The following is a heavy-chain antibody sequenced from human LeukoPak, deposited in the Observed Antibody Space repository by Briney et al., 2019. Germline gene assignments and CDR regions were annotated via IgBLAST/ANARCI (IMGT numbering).Heavy chain of an antibody. CDR3: ARLAILGGTDFDY. V-gene: IGHV4-59*01. CDR2: IYYSGST. J-gene: IGHJ4*02. Sequence: SETLSLTCTVSGGSISSYYWSWIRQPPGKGLEWLGYIYYSGSTNYNPSLKSRVTISVDTSKNQFSLKLSSVTAADTAVYYCARLAILGGTDFDYWGQGTLVTVSS. D-gene: IGHD2-15*01. CDR1: GGSISSYY.